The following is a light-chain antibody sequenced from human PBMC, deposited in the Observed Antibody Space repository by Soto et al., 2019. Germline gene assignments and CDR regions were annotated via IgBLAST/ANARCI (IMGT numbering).Light chain of an antibody. V-gene: IGKV1-5*01. CDR2: DAA. CDR1: QKIKCW. J-gene: IGKJ2*01. Sequence: DIQLTQSPSSLSASVGDKVTINWRGSQKIKCWLGWYQQTPGKAPKLLIYDAASLRRGVPSRFGGSGSGTDFTLTISSLQPDDFATYYCQQYKSYPYTFGQGTKLEI. CDR3: QQYKSYPYT.